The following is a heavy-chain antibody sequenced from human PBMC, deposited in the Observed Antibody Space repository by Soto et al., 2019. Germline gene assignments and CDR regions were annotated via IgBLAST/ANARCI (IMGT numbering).Heavy chain of an antibody. Sequence: GGSLRLSCTASGFTFGDYAMSWFRQAPGKGLEWVGFIRSKAYGGTTEYAASVKGRFTISRDDSKSIAYLQMNSLKTEDTAVYYCTRDMEGAHGSGSYYYYYYYYMDVWGKGTTVTVSS. J-gene: IGHJ6*03. D-gene: IGHD3-10*01. CDR3: TRDMEGAHGSGSYYYYYYYYMDV. CDR2: IRSKAYGGTT. V-gene: IGHV3-49*03. CDR1: GFTFGDYA.